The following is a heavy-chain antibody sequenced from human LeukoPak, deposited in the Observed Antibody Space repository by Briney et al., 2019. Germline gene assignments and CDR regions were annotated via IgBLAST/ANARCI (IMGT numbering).Heavy chain of an antibody. CDR1: GSSINDFY. CDR2: IEASGST. Sequence: SETLSLTCTVSGSSINDFYWTWIRQPAGKGPEWIGRIEASGSTKYNPSLKSRVTMSLDTSKNQFSLSLTSVTAADTAVYYCARGHSGSYYAYWGQGTLVTVSS. V-gene: IGHV4-4*07. D-gene: IGHD1-26*01. CDR3: ARGHSGSYYAY. J-gene: IGHJ4*02.